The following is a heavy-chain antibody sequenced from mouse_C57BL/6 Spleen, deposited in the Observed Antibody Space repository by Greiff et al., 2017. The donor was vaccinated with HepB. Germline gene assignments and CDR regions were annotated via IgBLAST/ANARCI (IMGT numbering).Heavy chain of an antibody. J-gene: IGHJ1*03. D-gene: IGHD1-1*01. V-gene: IGHV5-17*01. CDR1: GFTFSDYG. CDR3: ARKYDGSSDCWDFDV. CDR2: ISCGRSTI. Sequence: VQLVASGGGLVKPGGSLKLSCAASGFTFSDYGMHWVRPAPEKGLEWVAYISCGRSTIYYADTVKGRFTISRDNAQHPLFLQMTRLRSEDTAMYYCARKYDGSSDCWDFDVWGTGTTVTVSS.